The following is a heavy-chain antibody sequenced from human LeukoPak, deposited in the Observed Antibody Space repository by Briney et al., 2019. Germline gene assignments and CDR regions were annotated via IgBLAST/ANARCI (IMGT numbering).Heavy chain of an antibody. CDR2: IYYSGST. D-gene: IGHD3-10*01. CDR1: GDSINSYY. J-gene: IGHJ5*02. Sequence: PSETLSLTCTVSGDSINSYYWSWIRQPPGKGREWCGCIYYSGSTYYNPSLKSRVTISVDTSKNQLSLKLSSVTAADTAVYYCAREFRGSGRHSLWWFDPWGQGTLVTVSS. V-gene: IGHV4-59*12. CDR3: AREFRGSGRHSLWWFDP.